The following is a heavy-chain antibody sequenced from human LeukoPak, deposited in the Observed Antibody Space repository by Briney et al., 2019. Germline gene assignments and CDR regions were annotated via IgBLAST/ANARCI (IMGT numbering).Heavy chain of an antibody. D-gene: IGHD5-18*01. CDR2: INPSGGST. CDR3: ARDSYGYNWFDP. CDR1: GYTFNNHY. J-gene: IGHJ5*02. Sequence: GASVKVSCKASGYTFNNHYMYWVRQAPGQGLEWMGVINPSGGSTSYAQKFQGRVTMTRDTSTRTVYMEVNSLRSEDTAVYYCARDSYGYNWFDPWGQGTLVTVSS. V-gene: IGHV1-46*02.